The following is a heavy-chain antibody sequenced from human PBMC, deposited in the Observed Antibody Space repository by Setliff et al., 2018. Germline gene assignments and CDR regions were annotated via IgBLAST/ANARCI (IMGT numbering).Heavy chain of an antibody. CDR3: ARDPIPVVWASHRSDNYFHY. CDR1: GFTFTDYA. D-gene: IGHD2-21*01. J-gene: IGHJ4*02. V-gene: IGHV3-64*02. Sequence: PGGSLRLSCVASGFTFTDYAMHWVRRVPGKGLEYVSAISRDGRATYYADSVRGRFTISRDNSKNTLYLQMGRLTAEDMAVYYCARDPIPVVWASHRSDNYFHYWGQGALVTVSS. CDR2: ISRDGRAT.